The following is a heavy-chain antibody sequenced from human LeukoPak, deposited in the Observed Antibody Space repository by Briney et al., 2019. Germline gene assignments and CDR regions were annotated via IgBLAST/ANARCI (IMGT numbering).Heavy chain of an antibody. J-gene: IGHJ4*02. CDR1: GFTFSSYA. D-gene: IGHD6-19*01. CDR2: INGSGSTT. Sequence: GGSLRLSCAASGFTFSSYAMNWVRQAPGKGLEWVSAINGSGSTTYYADSVKGRFTISRDNAKNSLYLQMNSLRAEDTAVYYCARQWLVNGWGQGTLVTVSS. V-gene: IGHV3-23*01. CDR3: ARQWLVNG.